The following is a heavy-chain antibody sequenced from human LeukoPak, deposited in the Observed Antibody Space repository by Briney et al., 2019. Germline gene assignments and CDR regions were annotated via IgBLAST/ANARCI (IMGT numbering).Heavy chain of an antibody. V-gene: IGHV3-30*18. J-gene: IGHJ4*02. CDR1: GFTFSSYG. D-gene: IGHD3-10*01. Sequence: QSGRSLRLSCAASGFTFSSYGMHWVRQAPGKGLEWVAVISYDGSNKYYADSVKGRFTISRDNSKNTLYLQMNSLRAEDTAVYYCAKDDTTSGSYVYWGQGTLVTVSS. CDR2: ISYDGSNK. CDR3: AKDDTTSGSYVY.